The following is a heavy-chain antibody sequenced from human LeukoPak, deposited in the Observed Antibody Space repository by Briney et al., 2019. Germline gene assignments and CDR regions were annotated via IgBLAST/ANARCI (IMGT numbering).Heavy chain of an antibody. D-gene: IGHD1-20*01. J-gene: IGHJ6*03. Sequence: ASVKVSCKASGYTLTSYGISWVRQAPGQGLEWMGWISAYNGNTNYAQKLQGRVTMTTDTSTSTAYMELRSLRSDDTAVYYCARKKITGRGRGYYYYYYMDVWGKGTTVTVSS. CDR2: ISAYNGNT. CDR1: GYTLTSYG. CDR3: ARKKITGRGRGYYYYYYMDV. V-gene: IGHV1-18*01.